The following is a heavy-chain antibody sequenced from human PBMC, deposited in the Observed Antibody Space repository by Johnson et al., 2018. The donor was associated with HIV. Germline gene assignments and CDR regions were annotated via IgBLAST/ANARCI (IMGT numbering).Heavy chain of an antibody. Sequence: VQLVESGGGLVQPGGSLRLSCAASGFTFSSSAMSWVRQAPGKGLERVAAISGSGGSTYYADSVMGRFTITRDNSKNKTYLQMNSLIAEDTAVYYFAKSLLQFIPKDDAFDIWGQGTMVTVSS. CDR3: AKSLLQFIPKDDAFDI. CDR2: ISGSGGST. J-gene: IGHJ3*02. V-gene: IGHV3-23*04. D-gene: IGHD3-16*01. CDR1: GFTFSSSA.